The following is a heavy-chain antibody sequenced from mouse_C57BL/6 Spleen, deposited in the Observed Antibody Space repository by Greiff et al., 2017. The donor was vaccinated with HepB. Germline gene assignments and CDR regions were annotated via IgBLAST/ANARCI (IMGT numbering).Heavy chain of an antibody. D-gene: IGHD2-3*01. CDR3: ARDKGNGYYLYAMDY. V-gene: IGHV5-4*01. Sequence: EVQLVESGGGLVKPGGSLKLSCAASGFTFSSYAMSWVRQTPEKRLEWVATISDGGSYTYYPDNVKGRFTISRDNAKNNLYLQMSHLKSEDTAMYYCARDKGNGYYLYAMDYWGQGTSVTVSS. CDR2: ISDGGSYT. J-gene: IGHJ4*01. CDR1: GFTFSSYA.